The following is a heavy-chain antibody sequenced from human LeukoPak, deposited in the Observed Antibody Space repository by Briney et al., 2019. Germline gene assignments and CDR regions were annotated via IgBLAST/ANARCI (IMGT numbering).Heavy chain of an antibody. D-gene: IGHD7-27*01. CDR2: TYYRSKWYN. V-gene: IGHV6-1*01. Sequence: SQTLSLTCAISGDSVSSNSAAWNWFRQSPSRGLEWLVRTYYRSKWYNDYAVSVKSRITINPDTSKNQISLQLNSVTPEDTAVYYCAGGTGVFDYWGQGTLVTVSS. CDR3: AGGTGVFDY. CDR1: GDSVSSNSAA. J-gene: IGHJ4*02.